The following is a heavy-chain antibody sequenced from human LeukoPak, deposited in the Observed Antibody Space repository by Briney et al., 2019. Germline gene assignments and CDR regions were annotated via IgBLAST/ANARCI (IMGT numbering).Heavy chain of an antibody. CDR2: ISGSGGST. V-gene: IGHV3-23*01. D-gene: IGHD3-10*01. CDR1: GFTFSSYG. Sequence: PGGTLRLSCAASGFTFSSYGMSWVRQAPGKGLEWVSAISGSGGSTYYADSVKGRFTISRDNSKNTLYLQMNSLRAEDTAVYYCARSQRELLWFGESVGSRKYYYYYYYMDVRGKGTTVTVSS. J-gene: IGHJ6*03. CDR3: ARSQRELLWFGESVGSRKYYYYYYYMDV.